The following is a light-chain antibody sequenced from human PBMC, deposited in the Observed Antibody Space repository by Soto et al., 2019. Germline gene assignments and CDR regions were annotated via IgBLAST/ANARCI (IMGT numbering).Light chain of an antibody. Sequence: EIVMTQSPATLSVSPGERATLSCRASQSVTISLAWYQQKPGQAPTLLIYGASSRATGTPVRFSGSGSGTEFTLTISSLQSEDFAVYYCQQYNDWPRPFGQGTKLEIK. V-gene: IGKV3-15*01. CDR2: GAS. J-gene: IGKJ2*01. CDR3: QQYNDWPRP. CDR1: QSVTIS.